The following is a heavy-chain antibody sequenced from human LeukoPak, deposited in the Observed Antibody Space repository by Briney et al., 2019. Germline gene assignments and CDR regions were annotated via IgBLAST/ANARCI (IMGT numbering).Heavy chain of an antibody. CDR2: IGTAGDT. J-gene: IGHJ6*02. V-gene: IGHV3-13*01. CDR1: GFTFSSYD. D-gene: IGHD3-10*01. Sequence: PGGSLRLSCAASGFTFSSYDMHWVRQATGKGLEWVSAIGTAGDTYYPGSVKGRFTISRENAKNSLYLQMNSLRAGDTAVYYCARFRRSWALYGSGRKPYYYGMDVWGQGTTVTVSS. CDR3: ARFRRSWALYGSGRKPYYYGMDV.